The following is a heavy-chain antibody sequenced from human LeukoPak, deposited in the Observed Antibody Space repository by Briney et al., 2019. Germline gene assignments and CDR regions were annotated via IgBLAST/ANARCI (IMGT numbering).Heavy chain of an antibody. V-gene: IGHV5-51*01. Sequence: GESLKISCKASGYSFTTFWIGWVRQMPGKGLEWMGVIYPGDSDTRYSPSFQGQVTFSADKSITTAYLQWSSLKASVTAVYYCARQIELASPNFDYWGQGTLVTVSS. CDR3: ARQIELASPNFDY. CDR1: GYSFTTFW. J-gene: IGHJ4*02. CDR2: IYPGDSDT. D-gene: IGHD6-19*01.